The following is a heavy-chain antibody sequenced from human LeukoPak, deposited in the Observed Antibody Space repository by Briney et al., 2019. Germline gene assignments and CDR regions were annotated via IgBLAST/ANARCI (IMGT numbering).Heavy chain of an antibody. D-gene: IGHD5-24*01. CDR2: ISFDGVNK. CDR1: GFTFNDYA. Sequence: PGRSLRLSCAASGFTFNDYAMHWVRQAPGKGLAWVAGISFDGVNKYYADSVRGRFTISRDNSKNTLYLEVNSLRPDDTAVYYCARDWVGYKPRGVFDYWGQGTLVTVSS. J-gene: IGHJ4*02. V-gene: IGHV3-30-3*01. CDR3: ARDWVGYKPRGVFDY.